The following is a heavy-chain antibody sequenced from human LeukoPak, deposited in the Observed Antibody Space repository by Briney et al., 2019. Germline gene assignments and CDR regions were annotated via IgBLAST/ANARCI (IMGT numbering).Heavy chain of an antibody. CDR2: INPNSGVT. D-gene: IGHD5-12*01. Sequence: ASVTVSCKASGYTFTGYYMHWVRQAPGQGLEWMGWINPNSGVTNYAQKLQGRVTITRDTSIDTAYMQLSRLRSDDTAVYYCAKDRYGDYEAPFHYYMDAWGRGTTVTVSS. J-gene: IGHJ6*03. CDR3: AKDRYGDYEAPFHYYMDA. CDR1: GYTFTGYY. V-gene: IGHV1-2*02.